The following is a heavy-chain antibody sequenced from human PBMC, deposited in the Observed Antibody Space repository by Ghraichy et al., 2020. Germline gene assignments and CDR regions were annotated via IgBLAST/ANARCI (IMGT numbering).Heavy chain of an antibody. D-gene: IGHD1-1*01. CDR1: GGSISSYY. J-gene: IGHJ5*02. V-gene: IGHV4-59*01. CDR2: IYYSGST. CDR3: ARGGYRFPFDGLFDP. Sequence: SETLSLTCTVSGGSISSYYWSWIRQPPGKGLEWIGYIYYSGSTNYNPSLKSRVTISVDTSKNQFSLKLSSVTAADTAVYYCARGGYRFPFDGLFDPWGQGTLVTVSS.